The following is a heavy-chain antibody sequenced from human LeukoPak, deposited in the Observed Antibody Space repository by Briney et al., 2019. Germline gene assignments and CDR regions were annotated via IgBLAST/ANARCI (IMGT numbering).Heavy chain of an antibody. CDR1: GDSIGGSVDY. V-gene: IGHV4-39*01. CDR2: IFYSGRT. J-gene: IGHJ4*02. Sequence: PSETLSLTCTVSGDSIGGSVDYWVWIRQPPGKGLEWTGSIFYSGRTYYNPSLKSRVTISVDTSKNQFSLKLTSVTAADTALYYCARQAGSGGCLDYWGQGTLVTVSS. CDR3: ARQAGSGGCLDY. D-gene: IGHD3-10*01.